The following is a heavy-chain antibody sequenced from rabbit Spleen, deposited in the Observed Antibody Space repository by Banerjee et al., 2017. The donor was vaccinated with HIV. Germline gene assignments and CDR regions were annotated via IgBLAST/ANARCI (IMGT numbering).Heavy chain of an antibody. CDR2: IYAGSSGST. J-gene: IGHJ4*01. V-gene: IGHV1S40*01. CDR3: GSAYSDIYFNL. D-gene: IGHD6-1*01. CDR1: GFSFSTTYY. Sequence: QSLEESGGGLVKPGASLTLTCTASGFSFSTTYYMCWVRQAPGKRPEWIASIYAGSSGSTYSATWAKGRFTISKTSSTTVTLQMTSLTAADTATYFCGSAYSDIYFNLWGQGTLVTVS.